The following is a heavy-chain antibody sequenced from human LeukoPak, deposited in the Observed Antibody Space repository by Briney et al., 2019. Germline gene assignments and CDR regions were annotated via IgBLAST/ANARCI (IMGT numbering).Heavy chain of an antibody. J-gene: IGHJ4*02. CDR2: ISSSSSYI. V-gene: IGHV3-21*04. D-gene: IGHD3-10*01. Sequence: PGGSLRLSCAASGFTFSSYSMNWVRQAPGKGLEWVSSISSSSSYIYYADSVKGRFTISRDNAKNSLYLQMNSLRAEDTAVYYCAKGVASYASGDTFDYWGQGTLVTVSS. CDR1: GFTFSSYS. CDR3: AKGVASYASGDTFDY.